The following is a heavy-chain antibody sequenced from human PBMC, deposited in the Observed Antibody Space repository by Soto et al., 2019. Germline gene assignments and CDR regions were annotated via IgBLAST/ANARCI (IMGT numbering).Heavy chain of an antibody. D-gene: IGHD6-13*01. CDR3: ARDRVEAALGTFDQ. CDR1: GYTFSTYP. J-gene: IGHJ4*02. CDR2: ISTYNGKT. V-gene: IGHV1-18*01. Sequence: QVQLVQSGAEVKKPGASVKVSCKTSGYTFSTYPISWVRQGPGQGLEWVGWISTYNGKTNYGQKFQGRVTITTDTSASTAYMNLRNLRSDDTAAYYCARDRVEAALGTFDQWGQGTLVTVSS.